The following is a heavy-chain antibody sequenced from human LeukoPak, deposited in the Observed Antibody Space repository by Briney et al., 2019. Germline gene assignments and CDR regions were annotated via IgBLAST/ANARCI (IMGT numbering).Heavy chain of an antibody. Sequence: SETLSLTCAVYGGSFSGYYWSWIRQPPGKGLEWIGEINHSGSTNYNPSLKSRVTISVDTSKNQFSLKLSSVTAADTAVYYCARSRGTEYYYDSSGYSHFNWFDPWGQGTLVTVSS. D-gene: IGHD3-22*01. CDR1: GGSFSGYY. V-gene: IGHV4-34*01. J-gene: IGHJ5*02. CDR3: ARSRGTEYYYDSSGYSHFNWFDP. CDR2: INHSGST.